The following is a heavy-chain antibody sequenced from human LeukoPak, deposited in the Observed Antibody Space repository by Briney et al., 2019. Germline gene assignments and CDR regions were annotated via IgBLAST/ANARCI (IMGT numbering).Heavy chain of an antibody. CDR2: IIPIFGTA. D-gene: IGHD1-20*01. CDR1: GGTFSSYA. CDR3: ARGVYNWNPKECWFDP. J-gene: IGHJ5*02. Sequence: GASVKVSCKASGGTFSSYAISWVRQAPGQGLEWMGGIIPIFGTANYAQKFQGRVTITADESTSTAYMELSSLRSEDTAVYYCARGVYNWNPKECWFDPWGQGTLVTVSS. V-gene: IGHV1-69*13.